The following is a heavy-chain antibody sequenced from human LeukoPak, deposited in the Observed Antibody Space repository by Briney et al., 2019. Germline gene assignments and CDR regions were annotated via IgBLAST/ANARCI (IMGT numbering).Heavy chain of an antibody. V-gene: IGHV4-4*07. CDR2: IYSSGST. CDR3: ARGPGELDH. J-gene: IGHJ4*02. CDR1: GGSISSYY. Sequence: SETLSLTCTVSGGSISSYYWSWIRQPAGKGLEWIGRIYSSGSTTYTPSLKSRVIMSVDTSKYLFYLSLRSVTAADTAVYFCARGPGELDHWGQGTLVTVSS. D-gene: IGHD3-10*01.